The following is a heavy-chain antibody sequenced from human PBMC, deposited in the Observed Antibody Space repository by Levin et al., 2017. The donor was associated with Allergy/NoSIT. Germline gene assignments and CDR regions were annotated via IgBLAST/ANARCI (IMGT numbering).Heavy chain of an antibody. D-gene: IGHD1-26*01. CDR3: AKPRWEINGDAFDI. J-gene: IGHJ3*02. CDR1: GFTFSSYG. Sequence: RAGGSLRLSCAASGFTFSSYGMHWVRQAPGKGLEWVAVISYDGSNKYYADSVKGRFTISRDNSKNTLYLQMNSLRAEDTAVYYCAKPRWEINGDAFDIWGQGTMVTVSS. CDR2: ISYDGSNK. V-gene: IGHV3-30*18.